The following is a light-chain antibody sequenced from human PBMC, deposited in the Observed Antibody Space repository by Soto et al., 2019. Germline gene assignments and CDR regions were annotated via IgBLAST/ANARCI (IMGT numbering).Light chain of an antibody. Sequence: DIQLTQSPSSLSASVGDRVTITCRASQAISSYLAWYQQKPGKVPELLIYATSTLQSGAPSRFSGSGSGTDFTLTISSLQSEDVATYYCHKYNPAQTFGGGTKVEIK. J-gene: IGKJ4*01. CDR3: HKYNPAQT. V-gene: IGKV1-27*01. CDR2: ATS. CDR1: QAISSY.